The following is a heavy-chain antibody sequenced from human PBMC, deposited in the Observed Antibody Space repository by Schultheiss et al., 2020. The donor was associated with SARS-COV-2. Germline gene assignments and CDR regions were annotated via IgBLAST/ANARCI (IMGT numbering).Heavy chain of an antibody. Sequence: GGSLRLSCAASGFTFSSYAMSWVRQAPGKGLEWVAVIWYDGSNKYYVDSVKGRFTISRDNSKNTLYLQMNSLRAEDTAVYYCAKGWGTADWGQGTLVTVSS. D-gene: IGHD7-27*01. V-gene: IGHV3-33*06. CDR1: GFTFSSYA. CDR2: IWYDGSNK. J-gene: IGHJ4*02. CDR3: AKGWGTAD.